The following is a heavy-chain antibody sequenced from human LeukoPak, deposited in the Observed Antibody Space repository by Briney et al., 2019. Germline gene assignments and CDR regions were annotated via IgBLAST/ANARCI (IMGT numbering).Heavy chain of an antibody. J-gene: IGHJ4*02. CDR2: ISDSGART. Sequence: GSLRLSCAASGFTFSSYAMTWVRQAPGKGLEWVSTISDSGARTNYADSAKGRFTISRDNSMNTLYLQMNSLRADDTAVYYCASDYFLDYWGQGTLVTVSS. D-gene: IGHD6-25*01. CDR1: GFTFSSYA. V-gene: IGHV3-23*01. CDR3: ASDYFLDY.